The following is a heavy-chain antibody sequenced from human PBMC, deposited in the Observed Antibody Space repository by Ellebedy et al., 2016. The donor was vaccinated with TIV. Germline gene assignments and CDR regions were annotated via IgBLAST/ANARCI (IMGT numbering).Heavy chain of an antibody. CDR1: GFTFSSYS. Sequence: PGGSLRLSCAASGFTFSSYSMNWVRQAPGKGLEWVSYISSSSSTIYYADSVKGRFTISRDNFKNTLYLQMDSLRAEDTAVYYCAKEMVSRSSLTYDYWGQGTLLTVSS. D-gene: IGHD6-13*01. V-gene: IGHV3-48*01. CDR3: AKEMVSRSSLTYDY. CDR2: ISSSSSTI. J-gene: IGHJ4*02.